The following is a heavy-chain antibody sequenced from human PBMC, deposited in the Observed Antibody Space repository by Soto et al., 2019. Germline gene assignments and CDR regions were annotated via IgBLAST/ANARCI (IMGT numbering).Heavy chain of an antibody. D-gene: IGHD2-15*01. J-gene: IGHJ6*02. V-gene: IGHV1-69*01. CDR2: IIPIFGTA. CDR3: ARAKDIVVVVAATRRPYYYYGMDV. Sequence: QVQLVQSGAEVKKPGSSVKVSCKASGGTFSSYAISWVRQAPGQGLEWMGGIIPIFGTANYAQKFQGRVTITADESTSTAYMELSSLISEDTAVYYCARAKDIVVVVAATRRPYYYYGMDVWGQGTTVTVSS. CDR1: GGTFSSYA.